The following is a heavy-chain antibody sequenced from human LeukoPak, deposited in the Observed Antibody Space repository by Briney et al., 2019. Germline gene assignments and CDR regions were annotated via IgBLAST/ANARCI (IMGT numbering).Heavy chain of an antibody. CDR3: ARAYLLPDAFDI. CDR2: ISTGSTYI. Sequence: GGSLRLSCAASGFTFSSYWMHWVRQAPGKGLEWVSSISTGSTYINYADSVKGRFTISRDNAKNALYLQMNSLRAEDAAVYYCARAYLLPDAFDIWGQGTMVTVSS. V-gene: IGHV3-21*01. CDR1: GFTFSSYW. J-gene: IGHJ3*02.